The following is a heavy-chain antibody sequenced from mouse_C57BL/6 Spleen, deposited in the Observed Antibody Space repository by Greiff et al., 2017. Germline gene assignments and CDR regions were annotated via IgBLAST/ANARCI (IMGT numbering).Heavy chain of an antibody. Sequence: EVKLMESGPGLVKPSQSLSLTCSVTGYSITSGYYWNWIRQFPGNKLEWMGYISYDGSNKYNPSLKNRIPITRDTSKNQFFLKLNSVTTEDTATYYCAREDYGSSYWYFDVWGTGTTVTVSS. CDR1: GYSITSGYY. D-gene: IGHD1-1*01. J-gene: IGHJ1*03. CDR3: AREDYGSSYWYFDV. CDR2: ISYDGSN. V-gene: IGHV3-6*01.